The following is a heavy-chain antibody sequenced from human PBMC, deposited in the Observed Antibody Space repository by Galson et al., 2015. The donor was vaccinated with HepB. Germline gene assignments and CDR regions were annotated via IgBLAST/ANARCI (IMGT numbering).Heavy chain of an antibody. CDR3: ARDLTQSIRYVFDY. D-gene: IGHD3-16*01. CDR2: ISYGGNNK. V-gene: IGHV3-30*03. J-gene: IGHJ4*02. Sequence: SLRLSCAASGFTFSNYSMNWVRQAPGKGLEWVAVISYGGNNKYYADSVKGRFTISRDNSQNTLYLQMNSLRAEDSAVYYCARDLTQSIRYVFDYWGPGTLVTVSS. CDR1: GFTFSNYS.